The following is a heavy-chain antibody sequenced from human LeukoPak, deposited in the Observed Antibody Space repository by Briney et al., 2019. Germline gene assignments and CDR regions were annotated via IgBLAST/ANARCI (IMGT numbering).Heavy chain of an antibody. J-gene: IGHJ4*02. Sequence: GGSLRLSCAASGFTFSNYGMHWARQAPGKGLEWVAFIRYDGSNIYYADSVKGRFTVSRDNSKNTLYLQMYSRRAEDTAVYYCVKGNTVVTPFDYWGQGTLVTVSS. V-gene: IGHV3-30*02. CDR2: IRYDGSNI. CDR3: VKGNTVVTPFDY. CDR1: GFTFSNYG. D-gene: IGHD4-23*01.